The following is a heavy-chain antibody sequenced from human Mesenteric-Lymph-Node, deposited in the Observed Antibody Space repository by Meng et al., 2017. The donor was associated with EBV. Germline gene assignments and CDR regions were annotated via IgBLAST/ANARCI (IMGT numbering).Heavy chain of an antibody. V-gene: IGHV4-34*01. Sequence: QVQFQQRGPGLLKPSDTLSHTSVVYGDSFSGYFWSWIRQPLGKGREWIGEINHSGGTNYNPSLESRVTISVDASKNQFSLKLRSVTAADTAVYYCARGGGVLTPLDYWGQGGLVTVSS. J-gene: IGHJ4*02. CDR3: ARGGGVLTPLDY. CDR2: INHSGGT. CDR1: GDSFSGYF. D-gene: IGHD4-23*01.